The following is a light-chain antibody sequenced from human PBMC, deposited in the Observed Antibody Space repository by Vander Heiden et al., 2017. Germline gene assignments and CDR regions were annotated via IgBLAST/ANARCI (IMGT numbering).Light chain of an antibody. V-gene: IGLV3-1*01. CDR2: RDS. Sequence: SYELTQTPSLSVSPGQTASITCSGSQLGQKYVFWYQHKAGQSPVLVIYRDSERPSGIPERVSGSNSGTTATLTISATQTVDEADYYCQAWDSGIVVFGGGTRLTVL. CDR3: QAWDSGIVV. CDR1: QLGQKY. J-gene: IGLJ2*01.